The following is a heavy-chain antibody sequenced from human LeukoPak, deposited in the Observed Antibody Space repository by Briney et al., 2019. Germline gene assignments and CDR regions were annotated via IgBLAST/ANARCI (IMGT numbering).Heavy chain of an antibody. Sequence: PGRSLRLSCVASGLSFSGHGFHWVRQTPGKGLEWVAVMYADGYNKYYGDSVKGRFTVSRDNSKSTLFLQMDSLRVEDTAVYYCVKEGRSMGELLDNWGQGTLVTVSS. CDR1: GLSFSGHG. CDR2: MYADGYNK. V-gene: IGHV3-33*06. CDR3: VKEGRSMGELLDN. D-gene: IGHD3-16*01. J-gene: IGHJ4*02.